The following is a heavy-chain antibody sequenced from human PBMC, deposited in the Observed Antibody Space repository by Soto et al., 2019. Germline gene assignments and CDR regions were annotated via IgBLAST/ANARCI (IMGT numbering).Heavy chain of an antibody. Sequence: GGSLRLSCAASGFTFSNAWMNWVRQAPGKGLEWVGRIKSKTDGGTTDYAAPVKGRFTISRDDSKNTLYLQMNSLKTEDTAVYHCTTAFSSSWYGGYFDYWGQGTLVTVSS. CDR2: IKSKTDGGTT. V-gene: IGHV3-15*07. CDR3: TTAFSSSWYGGYFDY. CDR1: GFTFSNAW. D-gene: IGHD6-13*01. J-gene: IGHJ4*02.